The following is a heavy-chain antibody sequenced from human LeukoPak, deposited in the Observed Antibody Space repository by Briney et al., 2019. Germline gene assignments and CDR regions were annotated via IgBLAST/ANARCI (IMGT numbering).Heavy chain of an antibody. CDR1: GYSFATYW. Sequence: GEFLKISCKGSGYSFATYWIGWVRQMPGKGLEWMGIIYPGDSDTRYSPSFQGQVTISADKSISTAYLQWSSLKASDTAMYYCARSYDSSGYRPRYYYGMDVWGQGTTVTVSS. CDR2: IYPGDSDT. D-gene: IGHD3-22*01. J-gene: IGHJ6*02. CDR3: ARSYDSSGYRPRYYYGMDV. V-gene: IGHV5-51*01.